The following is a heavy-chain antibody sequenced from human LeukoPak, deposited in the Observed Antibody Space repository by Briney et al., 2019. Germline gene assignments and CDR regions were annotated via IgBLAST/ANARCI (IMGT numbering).Heavy chain of an antibody. V-gene: IGHV3-48*03. CDR3: GRVALDTSMIHY. Sequence: QPGGSLRLSCAASGFTFSDYEMNWVRQAPGKGLEWVSYISSSGNTIFYADSVKGRFTISRDDAESSLYLQMNSLRVEVTAVYYCGRVALDTSMIHYWGQGTLVTVSS. D-gene: IGHD5-18*01. CDR1: GFTFSDYE. J-gene: IGHJ4*02. CDR2: ISSSGNTI.